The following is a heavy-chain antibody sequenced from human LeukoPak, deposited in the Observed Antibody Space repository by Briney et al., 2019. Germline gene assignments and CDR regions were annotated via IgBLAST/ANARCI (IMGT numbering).Heavy chain of an antibody. CDR1: GFTFSSYS. Sequence: AGGSLRLSCAASGFTFSSYSMNWVRQAPGKGLEWISYISTISSTIMYADSVKGRFTIPSDNAKNSLYLQMNSLRDEDTAVYYCARDYAYAFDIWGQGTVVTVSS. J-gene: IGHJ3*02. D-gene: IGHD4-17*01. CDR2: ISTISSTI. CDR3: ARDYAYAFDI. V-gene: IGHV3-48*02.